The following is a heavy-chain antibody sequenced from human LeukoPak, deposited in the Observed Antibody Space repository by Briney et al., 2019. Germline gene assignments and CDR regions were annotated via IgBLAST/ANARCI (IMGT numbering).Heavy chain of an antibody. J-gene: IGHJ4*02. CDR1: GYTFTRHW. D-gene: IGHD6-6*01. Sequence: GESLKISYKGSGYTFTRHWIGWVRQMPGKGLEWMGILYPGDSDTRYSPSFQGQVTISADKSTSTAYLQWSSLEASDTAMYYCARLSSSSEENYFDYWGQGTQVTASS. CDR2: LYPGDSDT. CDR3: ARLSSSSEENYFDY. V-gene: IGHV5-51*01.